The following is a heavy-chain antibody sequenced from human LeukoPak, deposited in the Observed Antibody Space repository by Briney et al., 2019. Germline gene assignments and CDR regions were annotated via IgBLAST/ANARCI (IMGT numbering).Heavy chain of an antibody. D-gene: IGHD3-10*01. CDR2: IIPIFGTA. V-gene: IGHV1-69*06. Sequence: GASVKVSCKASGGTFSSYAISWVRQAPGQGLEWMGGIIPIFGTANYAQKFQGRVTITANKSTSTAYMELSSLRSEDTAVYYCARERGLHYYGSGREPFDPWGQGTLVTVSS. J-gene: IGHJ5*02. CDR3: ARERGLHYYGSGREPFDP. CDR1: GGTFSSYA.